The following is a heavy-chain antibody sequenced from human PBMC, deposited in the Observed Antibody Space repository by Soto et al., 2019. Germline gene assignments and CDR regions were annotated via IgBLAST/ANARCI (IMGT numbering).Heavy chain of an antibody. D-gene: IGHD6-19*01. V-gene: IGHV3-23*01. CDR2: IGSSGGGT. CDR3: AKDRIALAASLELYYYYGMDV. J-gene: IGHJ6*02. CDR1: GFTFSNHA. Sequence: PGGSLRLSCAASGFTFSNHAMNWVRQAPGQGLEWISVIGSSGGGTYYADSVKGRFTISRDNSKNTMYLHLNSLRAEDSAVYYCAKDRIALAASLELYYYYGMDVWGQGTTVTVSS.